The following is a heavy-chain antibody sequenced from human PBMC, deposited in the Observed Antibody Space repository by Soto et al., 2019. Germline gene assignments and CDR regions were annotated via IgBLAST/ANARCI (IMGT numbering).Heavy chain of an antibody. J-gene: IGHJ5*02. CDR3: VKNSGWFNT. Sequence: GGSLRLSCAASGFTFSSYAMHWVRQAPGTGLEWVAVIAYDGRDKYYPDSVKGRFTISRDNSKNTLYLQMNSLRAEDTAVYYCVKNSGWFNTWGQGALVTVSS. D-gene: IGHD3-10*01. V-gene: IGHV3-30-3*02. CDR2: IAYDGRDK. CDR1: GFTFSSYA.